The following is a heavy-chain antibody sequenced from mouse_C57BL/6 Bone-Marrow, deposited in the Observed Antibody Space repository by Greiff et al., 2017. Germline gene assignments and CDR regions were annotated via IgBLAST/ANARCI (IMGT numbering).Heavy chain of an antibody. J-gene: IGHJ3*01. CDR2: ISSCGSYT. V-gene: IGHV5-6*01. D-gene: IGHD1-1*01. Sequence: EVKLMESGGDLVKPGGSLKLSCAASGFTFSSYGMSWVRQTPDKRLEWVATISSCGSYTYYPDSVKGRFTISRDNAKNTLYLQMSSLKSEDTAMYYCARQRGYYYGSSPWFAYWGQGTLVTVSA. CDR1: GFTFSSYG. CDR3: ARQRGYYYGSSPWFAY.